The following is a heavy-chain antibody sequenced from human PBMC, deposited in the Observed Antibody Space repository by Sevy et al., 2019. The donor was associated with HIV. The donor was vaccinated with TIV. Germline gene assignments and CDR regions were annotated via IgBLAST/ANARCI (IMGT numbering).Heavy chain of an antibody. D-gene: IGHD6-13*01. Sequence: ASVKVSCKASGGTFSSYAISWVRQAPGQGLEWMGGIIPIFGTANYAQKFQGRVTITADESTSTAYMELSSLRSEDTAVYYGARDNVAAAGTENWFDPWGQGTLVTVSS. CDR1: GGTFSSYA. J-gene: IGHJ5*02. CDR3: ARDNVAAAGTENWFDP. CDR2: IIPIFGTA. V-gene: IGHV1-69*13.